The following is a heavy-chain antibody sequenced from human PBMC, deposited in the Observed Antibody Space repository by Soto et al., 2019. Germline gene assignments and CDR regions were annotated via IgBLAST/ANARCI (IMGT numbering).Heavy chain of an antibody. CDR1: GFTFSSCA. D-gene: IGHD3-10*01. CDR3: AKAARSGALGGYVDY. Sequence: EVQLLESGGALVQPGGSLRLSCAASGFTFSSCAMSWVRQAPGKGLEWVSGLSAGAGTTNYADSVKGRFTISRDNSNNTLYLQMNSLRAEDTAVYYSAKAARSGALGGYVDYWGQGTLVTVSS. V-gene: IGHV3-23*01. CDR2: LSAGAGTT. J-gene: IGHJ4*02.